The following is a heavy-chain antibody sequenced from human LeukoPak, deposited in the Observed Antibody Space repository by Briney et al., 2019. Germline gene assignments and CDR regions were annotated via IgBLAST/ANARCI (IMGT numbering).Heavy chain of an antibody. D-gene: IGHD3-3*01. J-gene: IGHJ4*02. CDR2: IYHSGST. V-gene: IGHV4-38-2*01. CDR1: GYSISSGYY. CDR3: ARHGRGSITILSGFDY. Sequence: PSETLSLTCAVSGYSISSGYYWGWLRQPPGTGLEWIGSIYHSGSTYYNPSLKSRVTISVDTSKSQFALKLSSVTAADTAVYYCARHGRGSITILSGFDYWGQGTLVTVSS.